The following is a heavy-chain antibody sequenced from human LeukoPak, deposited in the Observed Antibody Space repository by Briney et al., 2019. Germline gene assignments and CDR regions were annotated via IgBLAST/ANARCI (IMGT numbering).Heavy chain of an antibody. D-gene: IGHD2-21*02. V-gene: IGHV5-51*03. CDR2: IYPGDSGT. CDR1: GYSFTSYW. Sequence: KPGESLKISCKGSGYSFTSYWIGWVRQMPGKGLEWMGIIYPGDSGTRYSPSFQGQVTISADKSISTAYLQWSSLKASDTAMYYCARRRRGVVVTENPYWYFDLWGRGTLVTVSS. J-gene: IGHJ2*01. CDR3: ARRRRGVVVTENPYWYFDL.